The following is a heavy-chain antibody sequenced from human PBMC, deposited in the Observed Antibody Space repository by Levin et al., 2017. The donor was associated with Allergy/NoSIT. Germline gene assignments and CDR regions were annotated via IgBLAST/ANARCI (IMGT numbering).Heavy chain of an antibody. J-gene: IGHJ4*02. CDR3: ARGLEGAHFDY. D-gene: IGHD3-3*01. CDR1: GFTVSSNY. V-gene: IGHV3-53*01. CDR2: IYSGDNT. Sequence: GGSLRLSCAASGFTVSSNYMTWVRQAPGKGLEWVSVIYSGDNTGYADSVKGRFTISRDNSKNTLYLQMNSLRAEDTAVYYCARGLEGAHFDYWGQGTLVTVSS.